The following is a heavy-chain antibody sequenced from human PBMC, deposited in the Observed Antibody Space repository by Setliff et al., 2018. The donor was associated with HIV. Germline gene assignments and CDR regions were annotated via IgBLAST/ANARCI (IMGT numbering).Heavy chain of an antibody. Sequence: RLSCAASGFTFSDYYMSWIRQAPGKGLEWVSYISSRGSTIYYADSVKGRFTISRDNAKNSLYLQMNTLRAEDTAVYFCARSPYGDYGLDYWGQGTLVTVSS. V-gene: IGHV3-11*04. J-gene: IGHJ4*02. CDR3: ARSPYGDYGLDY. D-gene: IGHD4-17*01. CDR2: ISSRGSTI. CDR1: GFTFSDYY.